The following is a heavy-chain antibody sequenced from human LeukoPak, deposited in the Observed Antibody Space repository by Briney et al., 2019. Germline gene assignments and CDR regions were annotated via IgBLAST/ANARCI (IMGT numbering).Heavy chain of an antibody. CDR3: ARHFSGYDLRDFDY. D-gene: IGHD5-12*01. CDR1: GGSISSFY. CDR2: IYYTGST. Sequence: SETLSLTCTVSGGSISSFYWSWIRQPPGKGLEWIGNIYYTGSTNYNPSLKSRVTISLDTSRNQFSLKLSSVTAADTAVYYCARHFSGYDLRDFDYWGQGTLVTVSS. J-gene: IGHJ4*02. V-gene: IGHV4-59*08.